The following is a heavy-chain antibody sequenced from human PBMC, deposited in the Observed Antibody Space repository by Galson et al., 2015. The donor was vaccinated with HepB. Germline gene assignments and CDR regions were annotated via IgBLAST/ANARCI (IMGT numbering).Heavy chain of an antibody. V-gene: IGHV3-33*01. J-gene: IGHJ2*01. D-gene: IGHD6-19*01. CDR2: IWYDGSNK. CDR1: GFTFSSYG. CDR3: AREIGIAVAGPTDGAFDL. Sequence: SLRLSCAASGFTFSSYGMHWVRQAPGKGLEWVAVIWYDGSNKYYADSVKGRFTISRDNSKNTLYLQMNSLRAEDTAVYYCAREIGIAVAGPTDGAFDLWGRGTLVTVSS.